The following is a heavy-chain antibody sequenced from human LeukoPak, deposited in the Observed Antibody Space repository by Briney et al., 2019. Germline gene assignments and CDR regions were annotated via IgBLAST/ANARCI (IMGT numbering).Heavy chain of an antibody. Sequence: ASVKVSCKASGYTFTGHYMHWVRQAPGQGLEWMGWVNPNSGGANYAQKFQGRVTMTRDTSISTAYMELSRLRSDDTAVYYCARGERDGYKIFDYWGQGTLVTVSS. CDR2: VNPNSGGA. CDR1: GYTFTGHY. CDR3: ARGERDGYKIFDY. V-gene: IGHV1-2*02. J-gene: IGHJ4*02. D-gene: IGHD5-24*01.